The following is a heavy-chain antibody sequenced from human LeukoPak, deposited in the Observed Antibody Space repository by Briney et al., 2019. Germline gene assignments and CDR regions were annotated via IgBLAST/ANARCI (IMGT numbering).Heavy chain of an antibody. V-gene: IGHV3-7*01. Sequence: GGSLRLSCAASGFTFRNTWIAWVRQAPGKGLEWVANINQDASTKQYVDSVKGRFTISRYNAKNSLYLQMNSLRADDTAIYYCARDKSGSLDYWGQGTLVTVSA. CDR1: GFTFRNTW. CDR3: ARDKSGSLDY. D-gene: IGHD1-26*01. J-gene: IGHJ4*02. CDR2: INQDASTK.